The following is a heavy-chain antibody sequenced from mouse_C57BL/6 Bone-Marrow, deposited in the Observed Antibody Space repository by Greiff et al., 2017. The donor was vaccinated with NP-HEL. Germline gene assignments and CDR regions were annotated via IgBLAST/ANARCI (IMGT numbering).Heavy chain of an antibody. V-gene: IGHV1-81*01. J-gene: IGHJ3*01. CDR3: AREPIYYGYDEPAWFAY. D-gene: IGHD2-2*01. CDR2: IYPRSGNT. Sequence: VQLVESGAELARPGASVKLSCKASGYTFTSYGISWVKQRTGQGLEWIGEIYPRSGNTYYNEKFKGKATLTADKSSSTAYMELRSLTSEDSAVYFCAREPIYYGYDEPAWFAYWGQGTLVTVSA. CDR1: GYTFTSYG.